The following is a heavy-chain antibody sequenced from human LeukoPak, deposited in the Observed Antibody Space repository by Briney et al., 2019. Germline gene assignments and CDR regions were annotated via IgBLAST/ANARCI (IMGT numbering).Heavy chain of an antibody. CDR1: GGSISSYY. D-gene: IGHD3-10*01. Sequence: SETLSLTCTVSGGSISSYYWSWIRQPAGKGLEWIGRIYTSGSTNYNPSLKSRVTMSVDTSKNQFSLKLSSVTAADTAVYYCARAPTSGSHSRYWFDPWGQGTLVTVYS. CDR3: ARAPTSGSHSRYWFDP. J-gene: IGHJ5*02. CDR2: IYTSGST. V-gene: IGHV4-4*07.